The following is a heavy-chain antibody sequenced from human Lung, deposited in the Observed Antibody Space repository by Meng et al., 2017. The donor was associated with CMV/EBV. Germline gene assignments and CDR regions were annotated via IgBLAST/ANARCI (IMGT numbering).Heavy chain of an antibody. V-gene: IGHV3-48*04. CDR2: INAGSSSI. Sequence: SCAASGFTFSTYSVNWVRQAPGKGLEWVSYINAGSSSILYADSVKGRFTISRDNAKSALFLQMSRLRVEDTAIYYCTGKGFEYWGQGALVNGAS. CDR1: GFTFSTYS. CDR3: TGKGFEY. D-gene: IGHD1-1*01. J-gene: IGHJ4*02.